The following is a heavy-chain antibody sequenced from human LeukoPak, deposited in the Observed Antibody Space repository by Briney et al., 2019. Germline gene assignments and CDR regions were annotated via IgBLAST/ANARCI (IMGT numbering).Heavy chain of an antibody. CDR2: INHSGST. CDR3: ARARLYGDYVGTSGGVDY. Sequence: PSETLSLTCAVYGGSFSGYYWSWIRQPPGKGLEWIGEINHSGSTNYNPSLKSRVTISVDTSKNQFSLKLSSVTAADTAVYYCARARLYGDYVGTSGGVDYWGQGTLVTVSS. J-gene: IGHJ4*02. V-gene: IGHV4-34*01. D-gene: IGHD4-17*01. CDR1: GGSFSGYY.